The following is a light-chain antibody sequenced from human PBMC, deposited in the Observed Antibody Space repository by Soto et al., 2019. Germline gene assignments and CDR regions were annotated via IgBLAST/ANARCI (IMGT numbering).Light chain of an antibody. J-gene: IGKJ5*01. CDR1: QSVSSSY. Sequence: ESVLTQSPGTLSLSPGETATLSCRASQSVSSSYLAWYQQKPGQAPRLLIYGASSRATGIPARFSGSGSRTDFPLTISRLDPEVFAVYYCQPYGGSIPFALGTRL. CDR3: QPYGGSIP. V-gene: IGKV3-20*01. CDR2: GAS.